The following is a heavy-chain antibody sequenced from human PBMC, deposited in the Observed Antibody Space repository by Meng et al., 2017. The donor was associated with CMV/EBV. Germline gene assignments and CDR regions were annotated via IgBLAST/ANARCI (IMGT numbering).Heavy chain of an antibody. Sequence: ETLSLTCAASGFTSSNAWMSWVRQAPGKGLEWVGRIKSKTDGGTTDYAAPVKGRFTISRDDSKNTLYLQMNSLKTEDTAVYYCTTGGTSCSPFDYWGQGTLVTVSS. CDR1: GFTSSNAW. CDR3: TTGGTSCSPFDY. CDR2: IKSKTDGGTT. D-gene: IGHD2-2*01. V-gene: IGHV3-15*01. J-gene: IGHJ4*02.